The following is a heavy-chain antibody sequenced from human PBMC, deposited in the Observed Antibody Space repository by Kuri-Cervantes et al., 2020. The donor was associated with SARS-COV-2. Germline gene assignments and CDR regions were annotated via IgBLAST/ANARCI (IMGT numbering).Heavy chain of an antibody. V-gene: IGHV3-49*04. CDR2: IRSKAYGGTT. Sequence: GESLKISCTASGFTFGDYAMSWVRQAPGKGLEWVGFIRSKAYGGTTEYAASVKGRFTISRDDSKNTLYLQMNSLKTEDTAVYYCTTVKLLWFGETNSPFDYWGQGTLVTVSS. CDR3: TTVKLLWFGETNSPFDY. J-gene: IGHJ4*02. CDR1: GFTFGDYA. D-gene: IGHD3-10*01.